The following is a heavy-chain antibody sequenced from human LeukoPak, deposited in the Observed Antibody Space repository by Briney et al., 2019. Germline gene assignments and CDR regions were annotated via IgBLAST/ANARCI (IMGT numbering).Heavy chain of an antibody. D-gene: IGHD6-6*01. V-gene: IGHV3-23*01. CDR1: VFTFSNYA. J-gene: IGHJ4*02. Sequence: GESLRLSCEASVFTFSNYAMTWVRQAPGKGLEWVSTIIGRGGTTFYADSVKGRFTISRDNSKNTLYLQLNSLRAEDTAVYYCAKGPVRSSPYYFDYWGQGTLVTVS. CDR3: AKGPVRSSPYYFDY. CDR2: IIGRGGTT.